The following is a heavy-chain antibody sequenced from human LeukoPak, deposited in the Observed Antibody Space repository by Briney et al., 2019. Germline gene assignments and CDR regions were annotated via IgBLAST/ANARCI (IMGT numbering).Heavy chain of an antibody. CDR1: GGSISSGGYS. J-gene: IGHJ5*02. CDR3: ARAKAQWLVHWFDP. D-gene: IGHD6-19*01. Sequence: SETLSLTCAVSGGSISSGGYSWSWIRQPPGKGLEWIGYIYHSGSTYYNPSLKSRVTISVDTSKNQFSLKLSSVTAADTAVYYCARAKAQWLVHWFDPWGQGTLVTVSS. V-gene: IGHV4-30-2*01. CDR2: IYHSGST.